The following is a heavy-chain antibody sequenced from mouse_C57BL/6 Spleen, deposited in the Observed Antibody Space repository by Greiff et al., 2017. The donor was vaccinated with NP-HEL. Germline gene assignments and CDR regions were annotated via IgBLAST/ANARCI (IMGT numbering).Heavy chain of an antibody. CDR3: ARGAVPYAMDY. D-gene: IGHD1-1*01. V-gene: IGHV1-50*01. CDR2: IDPSDSYT. J-gene: IGHJ4*01. Sequence: QVQLQQPGAELVKPGASVKLSCKASGYTFTSYWMQWVKQRPGRGLEWIGKIDPSDSYTNYNQKFKGKATLTVDTSSSTAYMQLSSLTCEDSAVYYCARGAVPYAMDYWGQGTSVTVSS. CDR1: GYTFTSYW.